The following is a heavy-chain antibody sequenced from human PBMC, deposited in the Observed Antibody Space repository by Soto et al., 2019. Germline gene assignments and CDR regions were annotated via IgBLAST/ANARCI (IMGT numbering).Heavy chain of an antibody. J-gene: IGHJ3*02. CDR3: ATGGVTAKTWDAFDI. V-gene: IGHV4-30-2*01. CDR2: IYHSGST. CDR1: GGSISSGGYS. Sequence: LSLTCAVSGGSISSGGYSWSWIRQPPGKGLEWIGYIYHSGSTYYNPSLKSRVTISVDRSKNQFSLKLSSVTAADTAVYYCATGGVTAKTWDAFDIGGQGTMVTVSS. D-gene: IGHD2-21*02.